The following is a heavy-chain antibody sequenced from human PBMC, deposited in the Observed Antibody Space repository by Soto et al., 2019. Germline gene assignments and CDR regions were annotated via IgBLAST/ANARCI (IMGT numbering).Heavy chain of an antibody. CDR3: AQSATSGWYPEGSYFDY. J-gene: IGHJ4*02. CDR1: GLMFTSYG. CDR2: MSYDGTNK. D-gene: IGHD6-19*01. V-gene: IGHV3-30*18. Sequence: QVQLVESGGGVVQPGKSLRLSCAASGLMFTSYGMHWVRQAPGKGPEWVALMSYDGTNKFYADSVKGRFTISRDSSKDTVYLEMNSLRPEDTAVYYCAQSATSGWYPEGSYFDYWGQGTLVTVSS.